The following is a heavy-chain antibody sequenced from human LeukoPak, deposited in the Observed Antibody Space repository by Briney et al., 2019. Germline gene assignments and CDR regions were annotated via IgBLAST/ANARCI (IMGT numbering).Heavy chain of an antibody. V-gene: IGHV1-8*01. D-gene: IGHD6-19*01. CDR2: MNPISGNT. CDR1: GYTFTSYD. CDR3: ARGPYGAVAGTFGDLDY. Sequence: ASVKVSCKASGYTFTSYDINWVRQATGQGLEWMGWMNPISGNTGYAQKFQGRVTMTRNTSISTAYMELSSLRSEDTAVYYCARGPYGAVAGTFGDLDYWGQGTLVTVSS. J-gene: IGHJ4*02.